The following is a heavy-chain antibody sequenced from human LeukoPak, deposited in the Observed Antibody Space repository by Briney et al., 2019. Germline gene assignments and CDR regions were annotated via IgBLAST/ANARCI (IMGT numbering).Heavy chain of an antibody. CDR2: INHSGST. V-gene: IGHV4-34*01. D-gene: IGHD3-10*01. CDR1: GGSFSGYY. Sequence: SETLSLTRAVYGGSFSGYYWSWIRQPPGKGLEWIGEINHSGSTNYNPSLKSRVTISVDTSKNQFSLKLSSVTAADTAVYYCARGSMVRGYYFDYWGQGTLVTVSS. J-gene: IGHJ4*02. CDR3: ARGSMVRGYYFDY.